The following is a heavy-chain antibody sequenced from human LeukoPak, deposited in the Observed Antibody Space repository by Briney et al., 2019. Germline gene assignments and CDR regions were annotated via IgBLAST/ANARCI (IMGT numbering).Heavy chain of an antibody. J-gene: IGHJ4*02. CDR2: ISGSGGST. V-gene: IGHV3-23*01. D-gene: IGHD4-11*01. CDR3: AILNDYSHY. Sequence: PGGSLRLSCTASGFTFSTYAMTWVRQAPGKGLEWVSAISGSGGSTYHADSVKGRFTISRDNSKNTLYLQMNSLRAEDTAVYYCAILNDYSHYWGQGTLVTVSS. CDR1: GFTFSTYA.